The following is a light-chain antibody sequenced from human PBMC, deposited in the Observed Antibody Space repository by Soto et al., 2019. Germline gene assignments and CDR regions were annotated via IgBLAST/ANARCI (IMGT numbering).Light chain of an antibody. CDR3: SSYAGSNNYV. J-gene: IGLJ1*01. Sequence: QSALTQPPSASGSPGQSVTISCTVSSSDVGGYKYVSWYQQYPGKAPKLMIYAVNKRPSGVPDRFSGSKSGNTASLTVSGLQAEDEADYYCSSYAGSNNYVLGTGTKVTVL. CDR1: SSDVGGYKY. V-gene: IGLV2-8*01. CDR2: AVN.